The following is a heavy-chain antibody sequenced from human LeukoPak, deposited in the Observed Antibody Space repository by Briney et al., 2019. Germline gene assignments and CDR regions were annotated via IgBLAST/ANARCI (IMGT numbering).Heavy chain of an antibody. Sequence: GGSLRLSCAVSGFSFRDYLMSWVRQAPGKGLEWVANIKQDGRDKYFLDSVRGRFTISRDNAKNSLYLEMNSLRADDTALYYCARESRLSDRDDGFDIWGQGTMVTVSS. CDR3: ARESRLSDRDDGFDI. CDR2: IKQDGRDK. D-gene: IGHD4/OR15-4a*01. J-gene: IGHJ3*02. CDR1: GFSFRDYL. V-gene: IGHV3-7*01.